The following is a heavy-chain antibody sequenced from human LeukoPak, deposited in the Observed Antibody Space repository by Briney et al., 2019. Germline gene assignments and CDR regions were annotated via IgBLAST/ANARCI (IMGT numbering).Heavy chain of an antibody. CDR1: GFIFTNYG. V-gene: IGHV3-30*03. J-gene: IGHJ4*02. CDR2: ISHDGTTK. D-gene: IGHD2-2*01. Sequence: PGRSLRLSCAASGFIFTNYGMHWVRQAPGKGLEWVAVISHDGTTKFYADSVKGRFTISRDNAKNSLYLQMNSLRAEDTAVYYCARVGVGWGVVPAAITNSLDYWGQGTLVTVSS. CDR3: ARVGVGWGVVPAAITNSLDY.